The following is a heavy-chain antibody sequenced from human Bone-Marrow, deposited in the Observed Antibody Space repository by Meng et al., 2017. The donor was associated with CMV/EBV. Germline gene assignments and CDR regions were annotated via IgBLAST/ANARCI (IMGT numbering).Heavy chain of an antibody. J-gene: IGHJ6*02. CDR1: GFTFDDYG. CDR2: INWNGGST. Sequence: GGSLRLSCAASGFTFDDYGMSWVRQAPGKGLEWVSGINWNGGSTGYADSVKGRFTISRDNAKNSLYLQMNSLRAEDTALYYCARDAQHYDFWSGYVYYYGMDVWGQGTTVTVSS. D-gene: IGHD3-3*01. V-gene: IGHV3-20*04. CDR3: ARDAQHYDFWSGYVYYYGMDV.